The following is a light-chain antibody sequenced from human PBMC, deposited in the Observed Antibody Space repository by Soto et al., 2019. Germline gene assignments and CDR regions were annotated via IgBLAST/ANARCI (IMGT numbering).Light chain of an antibody. CDR1: QSISSY. CDR3: QQSHIRFT. J-gene: IGKJ4*01. CDR2: TAS. V-gene: IGKV1-39*01. Sequence: DIQRPQSPSSLSASVGDRGTLTFRASQSISSYLNWYQQKPGKAPKVLIYTASTLQTGVPSRFSGSGSGTDFTLTISSLQPEDFATYYCQQSHIRFTFGGGTKVDIK.